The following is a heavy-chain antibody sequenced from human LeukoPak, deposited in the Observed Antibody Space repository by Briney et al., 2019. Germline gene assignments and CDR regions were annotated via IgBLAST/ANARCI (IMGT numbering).Heavy chain of an antibody. Sequence: GGSLRLSCVASGFTSGSYKMNWVRQAPGKGREWVSAISGSGGSTYYADSVKGRVTIPRDNSKNTLYLQMNSLRAEDTAVYYCAKGKQPPGGWGQGTLVTVSS. J-gene: IGHJ4*02. V-gene: IGHV3-23*01. CDR1: GFTSGSYK. D-gene: IGHD3-16*01. CDR3: AKGKQPPGG. CDR2: ISGSGGST.